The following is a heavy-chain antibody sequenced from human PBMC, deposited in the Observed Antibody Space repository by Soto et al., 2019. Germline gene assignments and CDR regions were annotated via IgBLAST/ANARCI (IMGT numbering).Heavy chain of an antibody. CDR2: ISYDGSNK. J-gene: IGHJ4*02. V-gene: IGHV3-30*18. CDR3: AKDHIVNLFY. CDR1: GFTFSSYG. D-gene: IGHD1-1*01. Sequence: QVQLVESGGGVVQPGRSLRLSCAASGFTFSSYGMHWVRQAPGKGLEWVAVISYDGSNKYYADSVKGRFTISRDNSKNTLYLQMNSLRAEDTAVYYCAKDHIVNLFYWGQGTLVTVSS.